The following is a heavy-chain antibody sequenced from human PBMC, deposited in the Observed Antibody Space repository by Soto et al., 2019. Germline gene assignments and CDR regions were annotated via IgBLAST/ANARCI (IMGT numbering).Heavy chain of an antibody. V-gene: IGHV3-33*01. CDR3: ARAFDYDRDFDL. J-gene: IGHJ4*02. Sequence: QVHLVESGGGVVQPGKSLRLSCAASGFTFSNYGMHWVRQAPGKGLEWVAVIWYDGSNEYYADSVKGRFTISRDNSKNTLYLQMTSLRAEDTAVYYCARAFDYDRDFDLWGQGTLVTVSS. CDR1: GFTFSNYG. CDR2: IWYDGSNE. D-gene: IGHD3-22*01.